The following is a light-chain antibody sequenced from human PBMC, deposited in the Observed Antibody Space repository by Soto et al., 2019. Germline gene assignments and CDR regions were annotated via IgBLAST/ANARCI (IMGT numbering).Light chain of an antibody. Sequence: EIVLTQSPGTLSLSPGERVTLSCRASQSVRNNYLAWYQQKPGQAPRLLMYGASTRATGIPDRFSGSGSGTDFTLTISRLEPEDFAVYYCQQYGNSPPRTFGQGTKLEIK. J-gene: IGKJ2*01. CDR1: QSVRNNY. CDR3: QQYGNSPPRT. CDR2: GAS. V-gene: IGKV3-20*01.